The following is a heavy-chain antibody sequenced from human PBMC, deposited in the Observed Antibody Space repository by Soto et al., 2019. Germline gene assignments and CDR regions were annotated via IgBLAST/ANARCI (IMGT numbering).Heavy chain of an antibody. CDR2: INPNSGGT. CDR3: AREGPDPYCSSTSCYHLYYGMDV. V-gene: IGHV1-2*02. J-gene: IGHJ6*02. Sequence: ASVKVSCKASGYTFTGYYMHWVRQAPGQGLEWMGWINPNSGGTNYAQKFQGRVTMTRDTSIGTAYMELSRLRSDDTAVYYCAREGPDPYCSSTSCYHLYYGMDVWGQGTTVTVSS. D-gene: IGHD2-2*01. CDR1: GYTFTGYY.